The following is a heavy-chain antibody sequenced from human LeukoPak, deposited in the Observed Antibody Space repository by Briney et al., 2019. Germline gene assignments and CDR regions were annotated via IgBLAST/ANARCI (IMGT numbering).Heavy chain of an antibody. CDR1: GDSISNGGYY. D-gene: IGHD1-14*01. Sequence: SQTLSLTCTVSGDSISNGGYYWSWIRLHPGKGLEWVGYIYDSGTTYYSPALQSRVSISEDTSDNKFSLKLKSLTAADTAVYYCARGGDRRGFDYWGQGTLVTVSS. CDR2: IYDSGTT. CDR3: ARGGDRRGFDY. J-gene: IGHJ4*02. V-gene: IGHV4-31*03.